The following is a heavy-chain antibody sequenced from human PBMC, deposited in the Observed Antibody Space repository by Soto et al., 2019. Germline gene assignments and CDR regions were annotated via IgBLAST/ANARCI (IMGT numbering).Heavy chain of an antibody. CDR1: GFTFSNAW. D-gene: IGHD3-3*01. J-gene: IGHJ6*02. V-gene: IGHV3-15*07. CDR2: IKSKTDGGTT. Sequence: PGGSLRLSCAASGFTFSNAWMNWVRQAPGKGLEWVGRIKSKTDGGTTDYAAPVKGRFTISRDDSKNTLYLQMNSLKTEDTAVYYCTTYYDFWSGYYSYGMDVWGQGTTVTVSS. CDR3: TTYYDFWSGYYSYGMDV.